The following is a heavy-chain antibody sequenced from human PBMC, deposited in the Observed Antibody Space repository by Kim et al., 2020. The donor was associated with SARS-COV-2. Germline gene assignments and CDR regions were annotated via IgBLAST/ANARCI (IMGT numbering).Heavy chain of an antibody. D-gene: IGHD6-13*01. CDR2: ISYDGSNK. CDR1: GFTFSSYA. J-gene: IGHJ6*02. Sequence: GSLRLSCAASGFTFSSYAMHWVRQAPGKGLEWVAVISYDGSNKYYADSVKGRFTISRDNSKNTLYLQMNSLRAEDTAVYYCARAGAGIAAAGQRYYYYGMDVWGQGTTVTVSS. V-gene: IGHV3-30*04. CDR3: ARAGAGIAAAGQRYYYYGMDV.